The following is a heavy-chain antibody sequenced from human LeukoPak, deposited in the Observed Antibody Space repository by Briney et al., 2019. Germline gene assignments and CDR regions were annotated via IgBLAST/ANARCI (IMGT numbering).Heavy chain of an antibody. Sequence: GGSLRLSCAASGFTFSKSWMSWVRQAPGKGLEWVANMNEDGSERDYVDSVKGRFTISRDNSKNTLYLQMNSLRAEDTAVYYCARFASGYYFDYWGQGTLVTVSS. V-gene: IGHV3-7*01. D-gene: IGHD6-19*01. CDR1: GFTFSKSW. CDR3: ARFASGYYFDY. J-gene: IGHJ4*02. CDR2: MNEDGSER.